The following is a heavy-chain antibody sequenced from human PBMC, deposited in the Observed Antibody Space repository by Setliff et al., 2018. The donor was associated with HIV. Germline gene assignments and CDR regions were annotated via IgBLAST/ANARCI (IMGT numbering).Heavy chain of an antibody. V-gene: IGHV3-49*04. Sequence: PGGSLRLSCTASGFTFGDYAMSWVRLAPGKGLEWVGFIRSKAYGGTTEYAASVKGRFTISKDISKGIAYLQMNSLRTEDTAVYYCTRGRVSLGGLDVWGQGTPVTVSS. CDR2: IRSKAYGGTT. J-gene: IGHJ6*02. D-gene: IGHD6-6*01. CDR3: TRGRVSLGGLDV. CDR1: GFTFGDYA.